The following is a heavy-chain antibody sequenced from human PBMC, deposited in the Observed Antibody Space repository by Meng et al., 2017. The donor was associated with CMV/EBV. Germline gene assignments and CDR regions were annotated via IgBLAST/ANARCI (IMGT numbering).Heavy chain of an antibody. CDR3: ARHGGYCSSTSCYIGNWFDP. Sequence: GESLKISCAASGFTFSSYWMHWVRQAPGKGLVWVSRINSDGSSTSYADSVKGRFTISRDNAKNTLYLQMNSLRAEDTAVYYCARHGGYCSSTSCYIGNWFDPWGQGTLVTVSS. D-gene: IGHD2-2*02. CDR2: INSDGSST. V-gene: IGHV3-74*01. J-gene: IGHJ5*02. CDR1: GFTFSSYW.